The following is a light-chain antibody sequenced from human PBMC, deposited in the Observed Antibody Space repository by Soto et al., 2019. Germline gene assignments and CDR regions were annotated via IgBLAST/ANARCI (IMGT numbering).Light chain of an antibody. CDR2: GTS. J-gene: IGKJ4*01. V-gene: IGKV3-20*01. Sequence: EIVLTQSPGTLSLSPGERVTLSCRASQSISNNHLAWYQQKPGQAPRLLIHGTSNRATGIPDRFSGSGSGTDFTLTFSRLEPEDFAVYYCEYYGNSLTFGGGTKVEIK. CDR1: QSISNNH. CDR3: EYYGNSLT.